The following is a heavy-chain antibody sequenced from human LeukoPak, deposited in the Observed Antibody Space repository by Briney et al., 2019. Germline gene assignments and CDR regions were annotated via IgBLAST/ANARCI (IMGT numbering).Heavy chain of an antibody. D-gene: IGHD3-10*01. CDR1: GGSISSSSYY. V-gene: IGHV4-39*07. CDR3: ARGRLLWFGELSHPDYYYGMDV. CDR2: INHSGST. Sequence: PSETLSLACTVSGGSISSSSYYWGWIRQPPGKGLEWIGEINHSGSTNYNPSLKSRVTISVDTSKNQFSLKLSSVTAADTAVYYCARGRLLWFGELSHPDYYYGMDVWGQGTTVTVSS. J-gene: IGHJ6*02.